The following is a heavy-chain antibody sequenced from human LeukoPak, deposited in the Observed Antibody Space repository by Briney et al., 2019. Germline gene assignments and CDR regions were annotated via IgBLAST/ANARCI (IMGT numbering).Heavy chain of an antibody. CDR3: ARTERLGYCSGGSCLGYFQH. CDR1: GYSFTSYW. D-gene: IGHD2-15*01. Sequence: GESLKISCKGSGYSFTSYWIGWVRQMPGKGLEWMGIIYPGDSDTRYSPFFQGQVTISADKSISTAYLQWSSLKASDTAMYYCARTERLGYCSGGSCLGYFQHWGQGTLVTVSS. J-gene: IGHJ1*01. CDR2: IYPGDSDT. V-gene: IGHV5-51*01.